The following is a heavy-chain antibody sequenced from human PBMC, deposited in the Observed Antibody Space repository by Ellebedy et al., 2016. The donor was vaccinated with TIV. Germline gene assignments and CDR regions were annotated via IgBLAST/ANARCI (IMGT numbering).Heavy chain of an antibody. Sequence: MPSETLSLTCTVSGGSISSSYWSWIRQPPGKGLEWIGYIYYSGSTNYNPSLKSRVTISVDTSKNQFSLKLSSVTAADTAVYYCARHALSHPLGQWLVRSSNYYYYYMDVWGKGTTVTVSS. CDR1: GGSISSSY. D-gene: IGHD6-19*01. CDR2: IYYSGST. V-gene: IGHV4-59*08. J-gene: IGHJ6*03. CDR3: ARHALSHPLGQWLVRSSNYYYYYMDV.